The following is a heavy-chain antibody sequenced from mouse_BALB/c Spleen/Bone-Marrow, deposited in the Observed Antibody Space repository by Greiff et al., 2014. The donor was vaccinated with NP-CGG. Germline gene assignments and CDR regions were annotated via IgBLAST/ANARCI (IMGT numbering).Heavy chain of an antibody. CDR1: GVTFSGFW. J-gene: IGHJ2*01. CDR3: MRYNGYYPDS. CDR2: INSDGSAI. Sequence: EVQLQQSGGGLVQPGGSRGLSCEGSGVTFSGFWMSWVRQTPGKTLEWIGDINSDGSAINYAPSIKDRCTIFRDNDKSTLYLQMNNVRSEDTATYFCMRYNGYYPDSWGQGYTPTVSS. D-gene: IGHD2-2*01. V-gene: IGHV11-2*02.